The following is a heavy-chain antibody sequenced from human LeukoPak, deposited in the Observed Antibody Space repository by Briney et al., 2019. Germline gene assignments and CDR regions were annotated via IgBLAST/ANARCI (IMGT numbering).Heavy chain of an antibody. V-gene: IGHV3-74*01. Sequence: PGGSLRLSCAASGFTFSSYWMHWVRQAPGKGLVWVSRIKSDGSITTYADSVKGRFTISRDNAKNTLYLQMNSLRAEDTAVYYCARGGSNNHYRGAFDIWGQGTMVTVSS. D-gene: IGHD1-14*01. CDR2: IKSDGSIT. J-gene: IGHJ3*02. CDR3: ARGGSNNHYRGAFDI. CDR1: GFTFSSYW.